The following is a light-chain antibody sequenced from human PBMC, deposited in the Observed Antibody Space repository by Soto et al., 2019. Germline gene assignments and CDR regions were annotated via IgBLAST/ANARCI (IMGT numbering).Light chain of an antibody. CDR2: EVS. V-gene: IGLV2-14*01. CDR3: SSYTSSRTRV. CDR1: SSDVGGYNY. Sequence: QFALTQPASVSGSPGQSITISCTGTSSDVGGYNYFSCYQQPPGKAPKLKIYEVSNRPSGVSNRFSGSKSGNTASLTISGLQAEDDADDSCSSYTSSRTRVFGGGTTLTVL. J-gene: IGLJ3*02.